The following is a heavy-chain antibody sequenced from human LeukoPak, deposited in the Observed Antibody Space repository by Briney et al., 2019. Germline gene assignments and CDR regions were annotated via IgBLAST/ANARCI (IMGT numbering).Heavy chain of an antibody. CDR2: TRNKANSYTT. Sequence: PGGSLRLSCAAPGFTFCDHYMDWVRQAPGKGLEWVGRTRNKANSYTTEYAASVKGRFTISRDDSKNSLYLQMNSLKTEDTAVFYCARVGGSYYAFDYWGQGTLVTVSS. J-gene: IGHJ4*02. CDR1: GFTFCDHY. CDR3: ARVGGSYYAFDY. V-gene: IGHV3-72*01. D-gene: IGHD1-26*01.